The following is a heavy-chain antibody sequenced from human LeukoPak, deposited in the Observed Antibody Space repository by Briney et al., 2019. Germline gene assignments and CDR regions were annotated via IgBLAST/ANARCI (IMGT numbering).Heavy chain of an antibody. V-gene: IGHV4-4*07. CDR1: GGSISGYS. Sequence: SETLSLTCTVSGGSISGYSWSWIRQSAGKGLEWIGRVYTSGNTNYNPSFKSRVTMSIDTSKKQFSLKLRSVTAADTAVYYCARVNPAGPWGQGTLVTVSS. D-gene: IGHD3-10*01. J-gene: IGHJ5*02. CDR2: VYTSGNT. CDR3: ARVNPAGP.